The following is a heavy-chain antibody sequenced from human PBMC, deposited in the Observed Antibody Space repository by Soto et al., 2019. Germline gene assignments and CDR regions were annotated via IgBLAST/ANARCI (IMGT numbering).Heavy chain of an antibody. V-gene: IGHV3-48*02. Sequence: EVQLVESGGGLVQPGGSLRLSCAASGFTFSSYSMNWVRQAPGKGLEWVSYISSSSSTIYYADSVKGRFTISRDNAKNSLYLQMNSLRDEDTAVYYCARGNSSSWYPFTFDIWGQGTMVTVSS. CDR2: ISSSSSTI. CDR1: GFTFSSYS. J-gene: IGHJ3*02. D-gene: IGHD6-13*01. CDR3: ARGNSSSWYPFTFDI.